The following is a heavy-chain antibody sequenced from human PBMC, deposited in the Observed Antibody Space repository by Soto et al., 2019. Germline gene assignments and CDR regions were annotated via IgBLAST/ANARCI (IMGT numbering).Heavy chain of an antibody. V-gene: IGHV1-2*04. CDR1: GYTFTGYY. Sequence: QVQLVQSGAEVKKPGASVKVSCKASGYTFTGYYMHGVRQAPGQGLEWMGWINPNSGGTNYAQKFQGWVTMTRDTSISTAYMELSRLRSDDTAVYYWARGTAGYYPHWFDPWGQGTLVTVSS. J-gene: IGHJ5*02. CDR3: ARGTAGYYPHWFDP. D-gene: IGHD3-22*01. CDR2: INPNSGGT.